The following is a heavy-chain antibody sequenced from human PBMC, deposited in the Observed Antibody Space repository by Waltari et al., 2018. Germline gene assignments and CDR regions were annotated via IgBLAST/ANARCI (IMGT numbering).Heavy chain of an antibody. J-gene: IGHJ4*02. D-gene: IGHD6-13*01. CDR2: IIPNVGTA. CDR3: ASHARGSSSWGSPFDY. Sequence: QVQLVQSGAEVKKPGSSVKVSCKASGGTFSSYAISWVRQAPGQGLEWMGGIIPNVGTANYAQKFQGRVTITTDESTSTAYMELSSLRSEDTAVYYCASHARGSSSWGSPFDYWGQGTLVTVSS. V-gene: IGHV1-69*05. CDR1: GGTFSSYA.